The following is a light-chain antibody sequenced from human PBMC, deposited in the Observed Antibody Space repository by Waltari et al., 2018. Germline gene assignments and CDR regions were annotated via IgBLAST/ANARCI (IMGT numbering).Light chain of an antibody. Sequence: ATLSCRASQSLTKKYLAWYQQKPGQAPRLLIYGASSRAAGIPDRFSGSGSGTDFTLTISRLEPEDFAVYYCQQYGSSIMYTFGQGTKLEIK. V-gene: IGKV3-20*01. CDR3: QQYGSSIMYT. CDR1: QSLTKKY. CDR2: GAS. J-gene: IGKJ2*01.